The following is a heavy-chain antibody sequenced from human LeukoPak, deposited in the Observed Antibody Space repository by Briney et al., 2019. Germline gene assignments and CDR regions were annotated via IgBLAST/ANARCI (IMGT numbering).Heavy chain of an antibody. J-gene: IGHJ6*02. CDR1: GYTFTSYG. CDR2: ISAYNGNT. CDR3: ARDVEVGGYWNDGYYYNGMDV. D-gene: IGHD1-1*01. Sequence: ASVKVSCKASGYTFTSYGISWVRQAPGQGLEWMGWISAYNGNTNYAQKLQGRVTMTTDTSTSTACMELRSLRSDDTAVYYCARDVEVGGYWNDGYYYNGMDVWSQGTTVTVSS. V-gene: IGHV1-18*01.